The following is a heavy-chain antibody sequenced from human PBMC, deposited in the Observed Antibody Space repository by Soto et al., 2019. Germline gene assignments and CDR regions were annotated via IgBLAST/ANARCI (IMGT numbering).Heavy chain of an antibody. CDR1: GGPLKTGDYY. CDR3: ARAGFSYGHLLF. D-gene: IGHD3-10*01. V-gene: IGHV4-30-4*01. CDR2: VFYSGAT. J-gene: IGHJ4*02. Sequence: SETLSLTCNVSGGPLKTGDYYWTWIRQPPGKGLEWIGYVFYSGATNYSPSLKSRAAISMDTSKNQFSLSLTSVTAADTVVYYWARAGFSYGHLLFWGQGTRVTVSS.